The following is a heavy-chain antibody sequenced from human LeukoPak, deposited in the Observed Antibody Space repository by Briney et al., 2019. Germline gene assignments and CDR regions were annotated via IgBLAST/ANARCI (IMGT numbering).Heavy chain of an antibody. Sequence: SETLSLTCAVSSDFFSTSHWWNWVRQSPGEGLEWIGEVSVDGSRNYNPSLKSRVTMSLDKSKNQFSLNLNSVTAADTAVYYCARSLILPTSQLTFDYWGQGTLVTVSS. CDR3: ARSLILPTSQLTFDY. V-gene: IGHV4-4*02. CDR2: VSVDGSR. CDR1: SDFFSTSHW. D-gene: IGHD3-16*01. J-gene: IGHJ4*02.